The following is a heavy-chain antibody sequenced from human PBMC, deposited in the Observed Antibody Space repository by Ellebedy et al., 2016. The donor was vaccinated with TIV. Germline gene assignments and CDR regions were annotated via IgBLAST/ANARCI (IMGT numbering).Heavy chain of an antibody. CDR2: INNDGSRP. Sequence: GESLKISCAASGFTFTDYWMYWVRQASGQGLVWVSRINNDGSRPTYADSVKGRFSISRDNAKDNLYLQMSSMRHEATAVYPCVRGKGYDFGEEWGQGTLASVSS. D-gene: IGHD4-17*01. J-gene: IGHJ4*02. CDR1: GFTFTDYW. CDR3: VRGKGYDFGEE. V-gene: IGHV3-74*01.